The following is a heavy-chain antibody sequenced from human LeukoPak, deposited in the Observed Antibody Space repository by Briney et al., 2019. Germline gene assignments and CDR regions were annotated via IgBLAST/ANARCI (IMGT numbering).Heavy chain of an antibody. CDR1: GGSLTGSF. Sequence: SETLSLTCTVSGGSLTGSFWSWIRQPPGKGLEWIGYVFYSGSTRYNPSLKSRVTTSVDTSKNQFSLKLSSVTAADTAVYYCARWADYWGQGSLVTVSS. CDR3: ARWADY. V-gene: IGHV4-59*12. J-gene: IGHJ4*02. CDR2: VFYSGST.